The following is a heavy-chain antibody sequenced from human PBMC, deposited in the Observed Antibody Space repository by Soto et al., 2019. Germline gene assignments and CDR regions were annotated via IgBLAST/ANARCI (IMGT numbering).Heavy chain of an antibody. J-gene: IGHJ4*02. CDR1: GFRFSNYA. CDR3: AKSRYVDSSGDLYDF. V-gene: IGHV3-23*01. CDR2: IGGRGTSA. Sequence: GGSLRLSCAASGFRFSNYAMSWVRQAPGKGLEWVSGIGGRGTSAYYADSVKGRFAISRDNSENTVFLQLNSLSADDTAVYFCAKSRYVDSSGDLYDFWGQGTLVTVSS. D-gene: IGHD3-22*01.